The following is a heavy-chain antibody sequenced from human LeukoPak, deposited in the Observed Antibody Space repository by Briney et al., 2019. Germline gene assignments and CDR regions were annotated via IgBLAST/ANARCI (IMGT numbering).Heavy chain of an antibody. J-gene: IGHJ3*02. D-gene: IGHD1-14*01. Sequence: KPSETLSLTCTVSGGSISSYYWSWIRQPPGKGLEWIGYIYYSGSTNYNPSLKSRVTISVDTSKNLFSLKLSSVTAADTAVYYCARGPSGSGDAFDIWGLGTMVTVSS. CDR1: GGSISSYY. V-gene: IGHV4-59*01. CDR3: ARGPSGSGDAFDI. CDR2: IYYSGST.